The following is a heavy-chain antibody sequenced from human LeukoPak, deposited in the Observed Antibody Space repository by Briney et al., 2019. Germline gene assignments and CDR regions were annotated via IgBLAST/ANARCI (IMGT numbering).Heavy chain of an antibody. CDR1: GYTFTGYY. V-gene: IGHV1-2*06. J-gene: IGHJ4*02. CDR2: INPNSGGT. D-gene: IGHD3-22*01. CDR3: ARGLGGYYYRSFDY. Sequence: SVKVSCKASGYTFTGYYMHWVRQAPGQGLEWMGRINPNSGGTNYAQKFQGRVTMTRDTSISTAYMELSRLRSDDTAVYYCARGLGGYYYRSFDYWGQGTLVTVSS.